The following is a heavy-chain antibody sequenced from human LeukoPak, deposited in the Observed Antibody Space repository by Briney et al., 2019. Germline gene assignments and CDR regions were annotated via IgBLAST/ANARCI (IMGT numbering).Heavy chain of an antibody. CDR3: ARAGESVPAAIPARHYYYYYGMDV. CDR2: IYTSGST. CDR1: GGSISSYY. J-gene: IGHJ6*02. Sequence: PSETLSLTCTVSGGSISSYYWSWIRQPAGKGLEWIGRIYTSGSTNYNPSLKSRVTMSVDTSKNQFSLKLSSVTAADTAVYYCARAGESVPAAIPARHYYYYYGMDVWGQGTTVTVSS. V-gene: IGHV4-4*07. D-gene: IGHD2-2*02.